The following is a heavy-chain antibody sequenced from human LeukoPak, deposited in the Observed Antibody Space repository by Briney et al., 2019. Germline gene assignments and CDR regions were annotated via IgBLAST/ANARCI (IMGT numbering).Heavy chain of an antibody. V-gene: IGHV4-39*07. CDR1: GGSISSSSYY. Sequence: SETLSLTCAVSGGSISSSSYYWGWIRQPPGKGLEWIGSIDYSESPCYRPSLKSRATISVDTSKRQVSLKLSSVTAADTAVYYCARETNDYFDSSAYMDVWGQGTTVTVSS. CDR2: IDYSESP. J-gene: IGHJ6*03. CDR3: ARETNDYFDSSAYMDV. D-gene: IGHD3-22*01.